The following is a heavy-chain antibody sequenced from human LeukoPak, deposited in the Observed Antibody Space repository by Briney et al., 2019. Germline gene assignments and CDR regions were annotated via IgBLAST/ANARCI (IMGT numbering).Heavy chain of an antibody. D-gene: IGHD6-6*01. J-gene: IGHJ5*02. CDR2: INPSGGST. CDR3: AGVGPGIAARIDWFDP. Sequence: GASVKVSCKASGYTFTSYYMHGMRQPPAQGLEWMGIINPSGGSTSYAQKFQARVTMTRATSTSTVYMELSSLRSEDTAVYYCAGVGPGIAARIDWFDPWGQGTLVTVSS. V-gene: IGHV1-46*01. CDR1: GYTFTSYY.